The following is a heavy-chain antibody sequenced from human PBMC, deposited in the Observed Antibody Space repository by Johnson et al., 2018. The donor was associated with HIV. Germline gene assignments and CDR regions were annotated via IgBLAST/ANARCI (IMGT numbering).Heavy chain of an antibody. J-gene: IGHJ3*01. CDR1: GFTFSSYG. CDR3: ARDLVVGDHSAPLTHAFDV. Sequence: QVQLVESGGGVVQPGRSLRLSCAASGFTFSSYGMHWVRQAPGKGLEWVAVIYSGGSTYYADSVKGRFTISRDNSKNTLYLQMNSLRVEDTAVYYCARDLVVGDHSAPLTHAFDVWGQGTMVTVSS. V-gene: IGHV3-NL1*01. D-gene: IGHD1-26*01. CDR2: IYSGGST.